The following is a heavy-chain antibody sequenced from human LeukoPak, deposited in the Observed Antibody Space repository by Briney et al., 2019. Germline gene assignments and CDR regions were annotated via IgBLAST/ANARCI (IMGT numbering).Heavy chain of an antibody. Sequence: GGSLRLSCAASGFTFSSYAMSWIRQAAGKGLDWVSAISGSGGSTYYADSVKGRLTISRDNSKNTLYLQMNSLRAEDTAVYYCARLGLMVRGAPPVDYWGQGTLVTVSS. CDR3: ARLGLMVRGAPPVDY. J-gene: IGHJ4*02. V-gene: IGHV3-23*01. D-gene: IGHD3-10*01. CDR2: ISGSGGST. CDR1: GFTFSSYA.